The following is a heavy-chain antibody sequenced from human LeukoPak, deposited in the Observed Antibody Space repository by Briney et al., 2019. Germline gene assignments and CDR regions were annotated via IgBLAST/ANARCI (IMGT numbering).Heavy chain of an antibody. CDR3: ATGITAMVDPLRSY. CDR2: MNPNSGNT. CDR1: GYTFTSYD. Sequence: ASVKASCKASGYTFTSYDINWVRQATGQGLEWMGWMNPNSGNTGYAQKFQGRVTMTRNTSISTAYMELSSLRSEDTAVYYCATGITAMVDPLRSYWGQGTLVTVSS. D-gene: IGHD5-18*01. J-gene: IGHJ4*02. V-gene: IGHV1-8*01.